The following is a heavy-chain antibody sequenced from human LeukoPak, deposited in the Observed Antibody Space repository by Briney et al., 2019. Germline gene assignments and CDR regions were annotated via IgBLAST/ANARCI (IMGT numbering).Heavy chain of an antibody. Sequence: SETLSLTCTVSGVSISSGDYYWSWIRQPPGKGLEWIGYIYYSGSTYYNPSLKSRVTISVDTSKNQFSLKLSSVTAADTAVYYCARDAFISLHRIAAAGTGYYGMDVWGQGTTVTVSS. J-gene: IGHJ6*02. CDR2: IYYSGST. D-gene: IGHD6-13*01. V-gene: IGHV4-30-4*01. CDR1: GVSISSGDYY. CDR3: ARDAFISLHRIAAAGTGYYGMDV.